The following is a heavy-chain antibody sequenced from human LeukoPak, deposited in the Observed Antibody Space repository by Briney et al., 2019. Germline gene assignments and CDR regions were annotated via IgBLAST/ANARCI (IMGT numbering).Heavy chain of an antibody. V-gene: IGHV4-34*01. CDR2: INHSGST. CDR3: ARRHGSSSYYSSSRPFDY. D-gene: IGHD6-6*01. Sequence: SETLSLTCAVYGGSFSGYHWSWIRQPPGKGLEWIGEINHSGSTNYNPSLKSRVTISVDTSKNQFSLKLSSVTAADTAVYYCARRHGSSSYYSSSRPFDYWGQGTLVTVSS. J-gene: IGHJ4*02. CDR1: GGSFSGYH.